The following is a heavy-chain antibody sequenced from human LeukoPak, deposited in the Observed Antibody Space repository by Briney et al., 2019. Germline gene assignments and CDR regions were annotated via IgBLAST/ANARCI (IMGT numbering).Heavy chain of an antibody. J-gene: IGHJ4*02. D-gene: IGHD2-15*01. CDR2: ISDRGRT. V-gene: IGHV4-39*01. CDR3: ARRTDCSGGSCYSLDY. CDR1: GGSIRSTTYY. Sequence: SETLSLTCTASGGSIRSTTYYWGWIRQPPGKGLEWIGDISDRGRTYNNPSLKSRVTISVDTSKNQFSLKLSSVTAADTAVYYCARRTDCSGGSCYSLDYWGQGTLVTVSS.